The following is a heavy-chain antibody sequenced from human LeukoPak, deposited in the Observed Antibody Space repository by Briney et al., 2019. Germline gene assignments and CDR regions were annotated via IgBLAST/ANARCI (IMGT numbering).Heavy chain of an antibody. Sequence: ASVKVSCKASGYTFTSYYMHWVRQAPGQGLEWMGWINPNSGGTNYAQKFQGRVTMTRDTSIGTAYMELSRLRSDDTAVYYCARGGRQWLPKGGHDYWGQGTLVTVSS. V-gene: IGHV1-2*02. J-gene: IGHJ4*02. CDR2: INPNSGGT. D-gene: IGHD6-19*01. CDR1: GYTFTSYY. CDR3: ARGGRQWLPKGGHDY.